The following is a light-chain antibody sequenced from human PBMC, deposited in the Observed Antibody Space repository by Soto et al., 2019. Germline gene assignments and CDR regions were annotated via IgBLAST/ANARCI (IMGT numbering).Light chain of an antibody. CDR2: GAS. V-gene: IGKV2-28*01. J-gene: IGKJ1*01. CDR3: QQYGRTSWT. CDR1: QSLLHRNGYNY. Sequence: DIVLTQSPLSLPVTPGEPASISCRSSQSLLHRNGYNYLDWYLQKPGQSPQLLIYGASTRATGIPDRFSGSGSGTDFTLTISRLEPEDFAVYYCQQYGRTSWTFGQGTKVDIK.